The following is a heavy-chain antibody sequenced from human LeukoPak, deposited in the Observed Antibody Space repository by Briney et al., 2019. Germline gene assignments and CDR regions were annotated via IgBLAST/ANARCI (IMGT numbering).Heavy chain of an antibody. V-gene: IGHV3-7*03. CDR3: AKDSLGYSYGPTYFQH. D-gene: IGHD5-18*01. J-gene: IGHJ1*01. CDR1: GFTFSSYW. Sequence: GGSLRLSCAASGFTFSSYWMSWVRQAPGKGLEWVANIKQDGSEKYYVDSVKGRFTISRDNAKNSLYLQMNSLRAEDTAVYYCAKDSLGYSYGPTYFQHWGQGTLVTVSS. CDR2: IKQDGSEK.